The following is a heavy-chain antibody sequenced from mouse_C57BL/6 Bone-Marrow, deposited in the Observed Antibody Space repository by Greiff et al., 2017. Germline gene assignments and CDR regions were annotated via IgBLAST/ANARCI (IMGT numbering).Heavy chain of an antibody. CDR1: GFTFSDYG. CDR3: AYGSSFWFAY. J-gene: IGHJ3*01. Sequence: VQLKESGGGLVKPGGSLKLSCAASGFTFSDYGMHWVRQAPATGLEWVAYISSGSSTIYYADTVKGRFTISRDNAKNTLFLQMTSLRSEDTAMYYCAYGSSFWFAYWGQGTLVTVSA. V-gene: IGHV5-17*01. CDR2: ISSGSSTI. D-gene: IGHD1-1*01.